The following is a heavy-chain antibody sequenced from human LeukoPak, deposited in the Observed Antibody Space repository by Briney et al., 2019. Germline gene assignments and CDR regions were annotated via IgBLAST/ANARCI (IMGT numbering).Heavy chain of an antibody. Sequence: GASVKVSCKASGYTFTGYYMHWVRQAPGQGLEWMGWINPNSGGTNYAQKFQGRVTMTRDTSISAAYLDLRSLRFDDTAFYYCARDYNAAFDYWGQGTLVTVSS. CDR2: INPNSGGT. J-gene: IGHJ4*02. D-gene: IGHD3-10*01. CDR1: GYTFTGYY. V-gene: IGHV1-2*02. CDR3: ARDYNAAFDY.